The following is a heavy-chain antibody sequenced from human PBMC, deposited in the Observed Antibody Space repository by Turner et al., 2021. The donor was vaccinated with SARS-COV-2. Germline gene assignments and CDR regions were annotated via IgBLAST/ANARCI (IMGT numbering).Heavy chain of an antibody. CDR2: VDPEDGET. D-gene: IGHD3-10*01. V-gene: IGHV1-69-2*01. Sequence: EVQLVQSGAEVKKPGATVQISCKVSGYTFTDYYMHWVQQAPGKGLEWMGLVDPEDGETIYAEKFQGRVTITADTSTDTAYMELSSLRSEDTAVYYCARQVASMVRGVISWFDPWGQGTQVTVSS. CDR3: ARQVASMVRGVISWFDP. J-gene: IGHJ5*02. CDR1: GYTFTDYY.